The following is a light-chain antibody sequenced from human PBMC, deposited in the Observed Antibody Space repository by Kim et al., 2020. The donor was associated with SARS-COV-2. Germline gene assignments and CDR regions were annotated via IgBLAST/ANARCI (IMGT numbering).Light chain of an antibody. Sequence: EIVLTQSPATLSLFPGERATLSCRASQSVSDYLAWYQQKPGQAPRLLIYDASNRATGIPARFSGSGSGTDFTLTISSLEPEDFAVYYCQQRRDWPLTFGQGTRLEIK. CDR2: DAS. CDR1: QSVSDY. V-gene: IGKV3-11*01. CDR3: QQRRDWPLT. J-gene: IGKJ5*01.